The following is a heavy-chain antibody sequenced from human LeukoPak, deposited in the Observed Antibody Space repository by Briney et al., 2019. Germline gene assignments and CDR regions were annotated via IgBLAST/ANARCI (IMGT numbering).Heavy chain of an antibody. D-gene: IGHD5-24*01. J-gene: IGHJ4*02. CDR2: IIPIFGTA. V-gene: IGHV1-69*13. CDR3: AVGRDGYNFDY. CDR1: GGAFSIYA. Sequence: GASVTVSFTASGGAFSIYAISWVRQAPGQGLEWMGGIIPIFGTASYAQKFQGRVTITADESTSTAYMELSSLRSEDTAVYYCAVGRDGYNFDYWGQGTLVTVSS.